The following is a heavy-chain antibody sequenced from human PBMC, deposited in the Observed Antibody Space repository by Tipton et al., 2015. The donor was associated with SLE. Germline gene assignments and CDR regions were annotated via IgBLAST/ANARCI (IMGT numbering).Heavy chain of an antibody. D-gene: IGHD1-26*01. J-gene: IGHJ5*02. V-gene: IGHV3-23*01. Sequence: SLRLSCAASGFTFSSYAMSWVRQAPGKGLEWVSDISGSGGSTYYADSVKGRFTISRDNSKNTLYLQMNSLRAEDTAVYYCAKTASKCGRGDRWFDPWGQGTLVTVSS. CDR2: ISGSGGST. CDR3: AKTASKCGRGDRWFDP. CDR1: GFTFSSYA.